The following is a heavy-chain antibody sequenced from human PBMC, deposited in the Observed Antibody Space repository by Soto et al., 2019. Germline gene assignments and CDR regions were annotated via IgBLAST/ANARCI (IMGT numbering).Heavy chain of an antibody. CDR3: ARSVAVPGAHIDY. CDR1: GFSISCPY. Sequence: LDTLSLTCLFSGFSISCPYLILIRPSPGKGLEWLGYVYYTGSTNYSPSLRSRVSISVDTSKNEFSLRLSSVTAADTAVYFCARSVAVPGAHIDYWGQGTQVNVSS. J-gene: IGHJ4*02. D-gene: IGHD6-19*01. V-gene: IGHV4-59*11. CDR2: VYYTGST.